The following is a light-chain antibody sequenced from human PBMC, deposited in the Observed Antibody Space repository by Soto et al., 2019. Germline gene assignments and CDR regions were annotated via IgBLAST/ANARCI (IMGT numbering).Light chain of an antibody. V-gene: IGKV1-39*01. Sequence: DIQMTQSPSSLSTSVGDRVTITCRASQSISTSLNWYQQKPGKAPKLLISAASSLQIGVPSRFSGSGSGTDFTLTIASLQPEDFATYYCQQGYTAPPTFGQGTKVDIK. CDR3: QQGYTAPPT. CDR1: QSISTS. J-gene: IGKJ1*01. CDR2: AAS.